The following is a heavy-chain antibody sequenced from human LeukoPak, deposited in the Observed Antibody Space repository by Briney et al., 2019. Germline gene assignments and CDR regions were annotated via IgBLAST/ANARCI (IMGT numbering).Heavy chain of an antibody. CDR2: IYYSGST. Sequence: PSETLSLTCTVSGGSISSSSYYWGWIRQPPGKGLEWIGSIYYSGSTYYNPSLKSRVTIPVDTSKNQFSLKLSSVTAADTAVYYCATAPYSYDHTVKSDYWGQGTLVTVSS. CDR3: ATAPYSYDHTVKSDY. J-gene: IGHJ4*02. D-gene: IGHD5-18*01. CDR1: GGSISSSSYY. V-gene: IGHV4-39*01.